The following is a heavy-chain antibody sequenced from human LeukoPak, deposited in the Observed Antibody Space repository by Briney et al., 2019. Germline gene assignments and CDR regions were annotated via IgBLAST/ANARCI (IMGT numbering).Heavy chain of an antibody. Sequence: GGSLRLSCAASGFTFNNYAMSWVRQAPGKGLEWVSTISGSDDNTYYADSVKGRFPISRDISKNTLYLQMNSLRADDTAVYYCANDFDHWGQGTLVTVSS. V-gene: IGHV3-23*01. CDR2: ISGSDDNT. J-gene: IGHJ4*02. CDR3: ANDFDH. CDR1: GFTFNNYA.